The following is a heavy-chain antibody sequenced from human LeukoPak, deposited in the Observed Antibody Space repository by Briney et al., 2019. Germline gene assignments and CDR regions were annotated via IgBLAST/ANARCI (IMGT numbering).Heavy chain of an antibody. D-gene: IGHD6-13*01. CDR2: ISAYNGNT. V-gene: IGHV1-18*04. CDR1: GYAFTTYY. Sequence: GASVKVSCKTSGYAFTTYYIHWVRQAPGHGLEWLGWISAYNGNTNYAQKLQGRVTMTTVTSTSTAYMELRSLRSDDTAVYYCARDVSGYSSTFDYLGQGTLVTVSS. J-gene: IGHJ4*02. CDR3: ARDVSGYSSTFDY.